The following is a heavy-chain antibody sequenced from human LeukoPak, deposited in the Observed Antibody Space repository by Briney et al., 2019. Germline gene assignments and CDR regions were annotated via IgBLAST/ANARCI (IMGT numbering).Heavy chain of an antibody. CDR1: GGSISSGSYY. CDR3: ARDLSPHDYYYYYMDV. Sequence: PSQTLSLTCSVSGGSISSGSYYWSWIRQPAGKGLEWIGRIYTSGSTSYNPSLKSRVTISVDTSKNQFSLKLSSVTAADTAVYYCARDLSPHDYYYYYMDVWGKGTTVTVSS. CDR2: IYTSGST. V-gene: IGHV4-61*02. J-gene: IGHJ6*03.